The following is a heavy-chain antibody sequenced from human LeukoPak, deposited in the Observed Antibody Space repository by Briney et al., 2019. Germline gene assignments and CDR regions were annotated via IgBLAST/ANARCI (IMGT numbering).Heavy chain of an antibody. Sequence: GGSLRLSCAASGFTFSNYAMNWVRQAPGKGLEWVSYISSSSSTVYYADSLKGRFTISRDNAKNSLYLQMNSLRDEDTAVYYCARAQTYYGSGSYLYWGQGTLVTVSS. J-gene: IGHJ4*02. D-gene: IGHD3-10*01. CDR1: GFTFSNYA. CDR2: ISSSSSTV. CDR3: ARAQTYYGSGSYLY. V-gene: IGHV3-48*02.